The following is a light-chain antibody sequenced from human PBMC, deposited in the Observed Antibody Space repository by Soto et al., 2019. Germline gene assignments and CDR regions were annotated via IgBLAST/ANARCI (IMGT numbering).Light chain of an antibody. Sequence: EIVLTHSPDTLSLSPGERATLSCRASQTVNNNFLAWYQQKPGQAPRLVIYDASSRATGIPDRFSGSGSGADFTLTISRLEPEDFAVYYCQQYGTSFSFGPGTKVDIK. CDR1: QTVNNNF. CDR2: DAS. CDR3: QQYGTSFS. J-gene: IGKJ3*01. V-gene: IGKV3-20*01.